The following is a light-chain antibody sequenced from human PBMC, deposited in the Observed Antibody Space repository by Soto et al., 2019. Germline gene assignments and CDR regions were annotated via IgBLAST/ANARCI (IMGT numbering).Light chain of an antibody. CDR3: AAWDDSLNGPV. CDR1: SSNIGSNT. CDR2: SNN. Sequence: QSVLTQPPSASGTPGQRVTISCSGSSSNIGSNTVNWYQQLPGTAPKLLSYSNNQRPSGVPDRVSGSKSGTSASLAISGLQSEDEADYYWAAWDDSLNGPVFGGGTKLTVL. V-gene: IGLV1-44*01. J-gene: IGLJ3*02.